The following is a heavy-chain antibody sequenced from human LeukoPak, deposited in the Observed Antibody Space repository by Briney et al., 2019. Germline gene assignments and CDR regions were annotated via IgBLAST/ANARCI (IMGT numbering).Heavy chain of an antibody. CDR3: ARTCMGGGDCPPYFQH. D-gene: IGHD2-21*01. V-gene: IGHV1-69*13. Sequence: EASVKVSCKASGGTFSSYAISWVRQAPGQGLEWMGGIIPIFGTANYAQKVQGRVTITADEATSTAYMELSSLRSEDTAVYYCARTCMGGGDCPPYFQHWGQGTLVTVSS. CDR1: GGTFSSYA. J-gene: IGHJ1*01. CDR2: IIPIFGTA.